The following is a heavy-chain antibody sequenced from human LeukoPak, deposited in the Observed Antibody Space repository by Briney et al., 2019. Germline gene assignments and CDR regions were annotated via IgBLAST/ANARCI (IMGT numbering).Heavy chain of an antibody. Sequence: WGSLRLSCAASGFTFSSYEMNWVRQAPGKGLEWVSYISSSGSTIYYADSVKGRFTISRDNAKNSLYLQMNSLRAEDTAVYYCARVPLAVVDTAMVGDYWGQGTLVTVSS. CDR3: ARVPLAVVDTAMVGDY. J-gene: IGHJ4*02. CDR2: ISSSGSTI. V-gene: IGHV3-48*03. D-gene: IGHD5-18*01. CDR1: GFTFSSYE.